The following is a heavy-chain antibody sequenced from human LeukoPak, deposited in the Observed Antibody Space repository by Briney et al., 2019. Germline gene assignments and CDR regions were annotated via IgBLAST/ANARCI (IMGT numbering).Heavy chain of an antibody. CDR1: GGSFSGYY. J-gene: IGHJ4*02. CDR3: ARSPRIFYVPGPLDY. Sequence: SETLSLTCAVYGGSFSGYYWSWIRQPPGKGLEWIGEINHSGSTNYNPSLKSRVTISVDTSKNQFSLKLSSVTAADTAVYYCARSPRIFYVPGPLDYWGQGTLVTVSS. CDR2: INHSGST. D-gene: IGHD2-8*01. V-gene: IGHV4-34*01.